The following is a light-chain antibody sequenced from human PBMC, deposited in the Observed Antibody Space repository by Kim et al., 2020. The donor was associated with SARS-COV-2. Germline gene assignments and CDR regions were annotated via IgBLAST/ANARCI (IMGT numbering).Light chain of an antibody. V-gene: IGLV3-21*04. CDR3: QVWDINTDQGV. CDR2: YDR. J-gene: IGLJ3*02. CDR1: AIGSES. Sequence: PGKAAAFTCGGDAIGSESVHWYQQKPGQAPVVIMYYDRDRPSGIPERFSGSNSGNTATLTISRVEAGDEADYFCQVWDINTDQGVFGGGTKLTVL.